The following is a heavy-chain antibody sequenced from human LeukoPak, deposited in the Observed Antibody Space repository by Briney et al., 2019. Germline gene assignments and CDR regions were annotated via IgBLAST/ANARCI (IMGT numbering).Heavy chain of an antibody. CDR3: ARGSVMTTVTFDY. D-gene: IGHD4-17*01. J-gene: IGHJ4*02. Sequence: GGSLRLSCAASGFTFSSYGMHWVRQAPGKGLEWMALISYDESKRNYAGSVKGRFIISRDKSKDTLYLQMDSLRAEDTAVYYCARGSVMTTVTFDYWGQGTLVTVSS. CDR1: GFTFSSYG. CDR2: ISYDESKR. V-gene: IGHV3-30*03.